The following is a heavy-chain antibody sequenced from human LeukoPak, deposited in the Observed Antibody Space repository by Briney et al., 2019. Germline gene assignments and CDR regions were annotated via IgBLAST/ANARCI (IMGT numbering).Heavy chain of an antibody. J-gene: IGHJ3*02. CDR2: IYYTGST. CDR3: ARDSGVLGGAFDI. Sequence: SKTLSLTCTVSGGSISTYYWSWIRQPPGKGLEWIGCIYYTGSTNPNPSLKSRVTISVATSKTQFSLNLSSVTAADTAIYYCARDSGVLGGAFDIWGQGTMVTVSS. CDR1: GGSISTYY. D-gene: IGHD3-10*01. V-gene: IGHV4-59*01.